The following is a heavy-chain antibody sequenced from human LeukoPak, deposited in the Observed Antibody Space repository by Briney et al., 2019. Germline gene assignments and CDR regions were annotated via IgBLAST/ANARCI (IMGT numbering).Heavy chain of an antibody. CDR3: AISPSIPVVGEIDY. J-gene: IGHJ4*02. CDR2: IYHSGST. Sequence: SETLSIICAVSGGSISSSNWWSWVRQLPGKGLEWIGEIYHSGSTNYNPSLKSCVTISVDKSKNQFSLKLSSVTAADTAVYYCAISPSIPVVGEIDYWGQGTLVTVSS. D-gene: IGHD3-16*01. CDR1: GGSISSSNW. V-gene: IGHV4-4*02.